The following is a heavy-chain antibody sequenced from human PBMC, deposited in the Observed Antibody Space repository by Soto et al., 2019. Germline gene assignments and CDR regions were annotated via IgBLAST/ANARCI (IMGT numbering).Heavy chain of an antibody. D-gene: IGHD5-18*01. J-gene: IGHJ4*02. V-gene: IGHV3-53*01. Sequence: GSLRLSCAVSEFSVSSNYLNWVRQAPGKGLEWVSGIYSGGATYYADSVKGRFTVSRDNSKNTLYLQMNSLRVEDTAVYYCARGSYRAFDYWGLGNLVTVSS. CDR1: EFSVSSNY. CDR3: ARGSYRAFDY. CDR2: IYSGGAT.